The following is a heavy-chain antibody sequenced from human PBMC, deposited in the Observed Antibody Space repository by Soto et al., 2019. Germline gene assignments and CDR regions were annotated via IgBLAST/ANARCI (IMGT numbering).Heavy chain of an antibody. V-gene: IGHV3-15*01. CDR2: IKSKTDGGTT. J-gene: IGHJ4*02. Sequence: EVQLVESGGGLVKPGGSLRLSCAASGFTFSNAWMSWVRQAPGKGLEWVGRIKSKTDGGTTDYAAPVKGRFTISRDDSKNTLYLQMNSLKTEDTAVYYCPTDLLMVYGTPDYWGQGTLVTVSS. CDR1: GFTFSNAW. D-gene: IGHD2-8*01. CDR3: PTDLLMVYGTPDY.